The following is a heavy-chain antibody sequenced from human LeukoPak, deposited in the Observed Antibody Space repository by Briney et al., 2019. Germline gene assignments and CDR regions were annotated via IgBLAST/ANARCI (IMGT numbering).Heavy chain of an antibody. J-gene: IGHJ4*02. V-gene: IGHV1-2*02. CDR1: GYTFTGYY. D-gene: IGHD6-19*01. CDR2: INPNSGGT. Sequence: ASVKVSCKASGYTFTGYYMHWVRQAPGQGLEWMGWINPNSGGTNYAQKFQGRVTMTRDTSISTAYMELSGLRSDDTAVYYCARDLGSGWYDFDYWGQGTLVTVSS. CDR3: ARDLGSGWYDFDY.